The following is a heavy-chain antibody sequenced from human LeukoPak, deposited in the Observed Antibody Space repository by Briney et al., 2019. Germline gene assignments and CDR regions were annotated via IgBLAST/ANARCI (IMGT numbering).Heavy chain of an antibody. CDR1: GGSVSSTEFY. Sequence: PSETLSLTCTVSGGSVSSTEFYWGWIRQPPGKGLQWIGNIYYTESTYYNPSLNSRVTMSVDTSQNQFSLEMTSVTTADTAVYYCARLSKGRYFDYIFDYWGQGTLVTVSS. CDR3: ARLSKGRYFDYIFDY. CDR2: IYYTEST. D-gene: IGHD3-9*01. J-gene: IGHJ4*02. V-gene: IGHV4-39*01.